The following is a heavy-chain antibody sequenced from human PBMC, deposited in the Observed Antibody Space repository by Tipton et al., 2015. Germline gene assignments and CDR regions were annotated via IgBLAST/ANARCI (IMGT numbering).Heavy chain of an antibody. Sequence: QLVQSGAEVKKPGASVKVSCKASGYTFTAYYIHWVRQATGQGLEWMGWMNPNSGNTDYAQKFQGRVTMTRNTSISTAYMELSSLRSEDTAVYFWAREGGERFLEWFPTDGMDVWGQGATVTVSS. V-gene: IGHV1-8*02. D-gene: IGHD3-3*01. J-gene: IGHJ6*02. CDR3: AREGGERFLEWFPTDGMDV. CDR2: MNPNSGNT. CDR1: GYTFTAYY.